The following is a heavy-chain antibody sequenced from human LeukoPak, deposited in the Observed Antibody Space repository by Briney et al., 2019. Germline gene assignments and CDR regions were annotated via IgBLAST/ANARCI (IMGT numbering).Heavy chain of an antibody. CDR3: AKAGYSSGLEYFQH. CDR2: ISGSGGST. Sequence: GGSLRLSCAASGLTFSSYAMSWVRQAPGKGLEWVSAISGSGGSTYYADSVKGRFTISRDNSKNTLYLQMNSLRAEDTAVYYCAKAGYSSGLEYFQHWGQGTLVTVSS. D-gene: IGHD6-19*01. V-gene: IGHV3-23*01. CDR1: GLTFSSYA. J-gene: IGHJ1*01.